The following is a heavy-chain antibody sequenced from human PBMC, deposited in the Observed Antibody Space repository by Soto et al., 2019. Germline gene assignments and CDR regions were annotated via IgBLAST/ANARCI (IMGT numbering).Heavy chain of an antibody. CDR3: ASVARFTDTSRYYSRFDY. CDR1: GGTFSSYA. J-gene: IGHJ4*02. Sequence: QVQLVQSGAEVKKPGSSVKVSCKASGGTFSSYAISWVRQAPGQGLEWMGGIVPIFATPNYAQQFQDRVTITADESTSTAYSEQSSLRSDDTAVYYCASVARFTDTSRYYSRFDYWGQGSLVTVSS. CDR2: IVPIFATP. D-gene: IGHD3-22*01. V-gene: IGHV1-69*12.